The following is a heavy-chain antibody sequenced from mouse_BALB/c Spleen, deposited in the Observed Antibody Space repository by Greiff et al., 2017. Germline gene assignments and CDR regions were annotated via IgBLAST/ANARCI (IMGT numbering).Heavy chain of an antibody. Sequence: VQLQQSGAELVRSGASVKLSCTASGFNIKDYYMHWVKQRPEQGLEWIGWIDPENGDTEYAPKFQGKATMTADTSSNTAYLQLSSLTSEDTAVYYSNAGDYYAMDYWGQGTSVTVSS. CDR2: IDPENGDT. V-gene: IGHV14-4*02. CDR1: GFNIKDYY. J-gene: IGHJ4*01. CDR3: NAGDYYAMDY.